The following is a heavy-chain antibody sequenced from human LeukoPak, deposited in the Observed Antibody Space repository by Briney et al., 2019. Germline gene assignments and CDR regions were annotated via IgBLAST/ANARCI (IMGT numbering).Heavy chain of an antibody. Sequence: SETLSLTCTVSGGSISSYYRSWIRQPPGKGLEWIGYIYYSGSTNYNPSLKSRVTISVDTSKNQFSLKLSSVTAADTAVYYCAREITMVRGGRHWFDPWGQGTLVTVSS. J-gene: IGHJ5*02. V-gene: IGHV4-59*01. CDR3: AREITMVRGGRHWFDP. D-gene: IGHD3-10*01. CDR1: GGSISSYY. CDR2: IYYSGST.